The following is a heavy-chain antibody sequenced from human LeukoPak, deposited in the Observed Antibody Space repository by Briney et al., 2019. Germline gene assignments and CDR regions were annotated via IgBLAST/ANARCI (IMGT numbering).Heavy chain of an antibody. J-gene: IGHJ4*02. V-gene: IGHV3-23*01. CDR2: ISGSGDNT. D-gene: IGHD4-17*01. CDR1: GLSFSNYA. Sequence: PGGSLRLSCAASGLSFSNYAMSWVRQAPGKGLEWVSGISGSGDNTYYADSVEGRFTVSRDNSKNTLYLQMNSLNSEDTAVYYCDMEDSGARAWGQGTLVTVSS. CDR3: DMEDSGARA.